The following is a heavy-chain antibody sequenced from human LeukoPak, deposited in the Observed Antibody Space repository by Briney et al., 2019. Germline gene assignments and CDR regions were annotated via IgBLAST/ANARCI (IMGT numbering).Heavy chain of an antibody. Sequence: PGGSLRLSCAASGFTFSSYTMNWVRQAPGKGLEWVSSITSSSSYIYYADSVKGRFTISRDNAKNSLCLQMNSLRAEDTAVYYCARGPLPDYWGQGTLVTVSS. CDR1: GFTFSSYT. V-gene: IGHV3-21*01. CDR3: ARGPLPDY. J-gene: IGHJ4*02. CDR2: ITSSSSYI.